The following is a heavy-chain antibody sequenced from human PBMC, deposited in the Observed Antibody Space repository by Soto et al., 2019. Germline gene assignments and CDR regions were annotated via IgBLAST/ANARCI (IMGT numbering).Heavy chain of an antibody. Sequence: ASVKVSCKASGYTFTSYGISWVRQAPGQGLEWMGWISAYNGNTNYAQKLQGRVTMTTDTSTSTAYMELSSLRSDDTAVYYCARDPYYDFWSGYYTSYYYYGMDVWGQGTTVTVSS. D-gene: IGHD3-3*01. CDR1: GYTFTSYG. CDR3: ARDPYYDFWSGYYTSYYYYGMDV. CDR2: ISAYNGNT. J-gene: IGHJ6*02. V-gene: IGHV1-18*04.